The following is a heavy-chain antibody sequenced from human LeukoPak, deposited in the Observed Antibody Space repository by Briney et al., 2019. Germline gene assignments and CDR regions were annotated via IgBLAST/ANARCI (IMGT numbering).Heavy chain of an antibody. CDR1: GDSISSGGYY. V-gene: IGHV4-31*03. J-gene: IGHJ5*02. D-gene: IGHD6-13*01. Sequence: TSSQTLSLTCTVSGDSISSGGYYWSWIRQHPGKGLEWIGYIYYSGSTYYNPSLKSRVTISVDTSKNQFSLKLSSVTAADTAVYYCARRIAAAGTGNWFDPWGQGTLVTVSS. CDR3: ARRIAAAGTGNWFDP. CDR2: IYYSGST.